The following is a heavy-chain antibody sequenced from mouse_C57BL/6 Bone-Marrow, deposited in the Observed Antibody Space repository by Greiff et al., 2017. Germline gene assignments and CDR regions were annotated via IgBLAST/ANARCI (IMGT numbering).Heavy chain of an antibody. CDR2: ISSGSSTI. V-gene: IGHV5-17*01. CDR1: GFTFSDYG. Sequence: EVKLVESGGGLVKPGGSLKLSCAASGFTFSDYGMHWVRQAPEKGLEWVAYISSGSSTIYYADTVKGRFTFSRDNEKNTMFLPVACLGSDDTAMYYCARTGSFDYWGQGTTLTVSS. J-gene: IGHJ2*01. D-gene: IGHD4-1*01. CDR3: ARTGSFDY.